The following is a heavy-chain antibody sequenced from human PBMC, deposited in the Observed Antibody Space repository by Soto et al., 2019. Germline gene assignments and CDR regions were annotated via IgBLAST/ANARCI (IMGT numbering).Heavy chain of an antibody. D-gene: IGHD6-13*01. CDR2: ISAYNGNT. CDR3: ARAFQYSSSWWEGYYFDY. Sequence: ASVKVSCKASGYTFTSYGISWVRQAPGQGLEWMGWISAYNGNTNYAQKLQGRVTMTTDTSTSTAYMELRSLRSDDTAVYYCARAFQYSSSWWEGYYFDYWGQGTLVTVSS. J-gene: IGHJ4*02. V-gene: IGHV1-18*01. CDR1: GYTFTSYG.